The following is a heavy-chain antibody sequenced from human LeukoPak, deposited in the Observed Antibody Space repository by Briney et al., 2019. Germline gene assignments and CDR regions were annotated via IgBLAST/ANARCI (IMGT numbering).Heavy chain of an antibody. CDR1: GFTFSDYY. Sequence: GGSLRLSCAASGFTFSDYYMSWIRQAPGKGLEWLSYISGSGTRIYYADSVKGRFTISRDNAKKTLYLQMNSLRAEDTAVYYCASPLSWSPPGDYWGQGTLVSVSS. J-gene: IGHJ4*02. CDR3: ASPLSWSPPGDY. CDR2: ISGSGTRI. V-gene: IGHV3-11*01. D-gene: IGHD6-13*01.